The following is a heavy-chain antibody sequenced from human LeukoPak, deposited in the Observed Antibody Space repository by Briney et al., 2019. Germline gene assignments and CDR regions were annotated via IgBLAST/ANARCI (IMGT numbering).Heavy chain of an antibody. J-gene: IGHJ5*02. CDR2: INHSGST. CDR1: GESFHGYP. V-gene: IGHV4-34*01. CDR3: AGGRYTIWFPP. Sequence: SETLSLTCTLYGESFHGYPWIWIRQPPGKGLEWIGEINHSGSTNYNPSLKSRVTISADTSKANFSLRLSSVTAADTAVYYCAGGRYTIWFPPWGQTTLVTVSS. D-gene: IGHD5-24*01.